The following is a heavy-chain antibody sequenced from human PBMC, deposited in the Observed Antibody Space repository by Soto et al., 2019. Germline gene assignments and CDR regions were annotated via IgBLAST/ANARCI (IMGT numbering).Heavy chain of an antibody. CDR3: ARISNWGSGSDS. V-gene: IGHV3-48*03. J-gene: IGHJ4*02. Sequence: DVQLVESGGDLVQPGGSLRLSCAASGFTFSNHEMNWVRQAPGKGLEWVSYISGSGFTVYYADSVRGRFTISRDNAKTSLYLQMNSLRVEDTGVYYCARISNWGSGSDSWGQGTRVTVSS. D-gene: IGHD7-27*01. CDR2: ISGSGFTV. CDR1: GFTFSNHE.